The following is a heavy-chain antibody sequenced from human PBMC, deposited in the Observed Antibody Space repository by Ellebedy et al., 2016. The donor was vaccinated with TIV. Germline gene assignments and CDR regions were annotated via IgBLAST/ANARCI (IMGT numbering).Heavy chain of an antibody. D-gene: IGHD6-13*01. CDR3: ARLGVIAAAGASEY. J-gene: IGHJ4*02. CDR1: GFTFSGYY. Sequence: GESLKISCAASGFTFSGYYMSWFRQAPGKGPEWVSYISYSGGLTYYADSVKGRFTTSRDSAGNSLNLQMNSLRAEDTAVYYCARLGVIAAAGASEYWGQGTLVIVSS. CDR2: ISYSGGLT. V-gene: IGHV3-11*01.